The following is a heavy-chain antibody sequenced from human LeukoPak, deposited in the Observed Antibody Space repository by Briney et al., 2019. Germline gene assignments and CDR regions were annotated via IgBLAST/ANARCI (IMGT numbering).Heavy chain of an antibody. J-gene: IGHJ3*02. D-gene: IGHD3-22*01. V-gene: IGHV1-2*02. CDR2: INPNSGGT. CDR1: GYTFTGYY. Sequence: ASVKVFCKASGYTFTGYYMHWVRQAPGQGLECMGWINPNSGGTNYAQKFQGRVTMTRDTSISTAYMELSRLRSDDTAVYYCARDRITMIVVVKDAFDIWGQGTMVTVSS. CDR3: ARDRITMIVVVKDAFDI.